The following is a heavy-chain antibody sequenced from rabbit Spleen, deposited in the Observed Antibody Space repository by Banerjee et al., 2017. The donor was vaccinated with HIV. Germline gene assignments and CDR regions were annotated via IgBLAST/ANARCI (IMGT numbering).Heavy chain of an antibody. Sequence: QEQLEESGGGLVKPGGSLKLSCKASGFTLSSYYMNWVRQAPGKGLEWIACINTATGKSVYASWAKGRFIFSKTSSTTVTLQMTSLPGADTATYFCARDLASVIGWNFGWWGPGTLVTVS. D-gene: IGHD1-1*01. J-gene: IGHJ4*01. CDR1: GFTLSSYYM. V-gene: IGHV1S45*01. CDR2: INTATGKS. CDR3: ARDLASVIGWNFGW.